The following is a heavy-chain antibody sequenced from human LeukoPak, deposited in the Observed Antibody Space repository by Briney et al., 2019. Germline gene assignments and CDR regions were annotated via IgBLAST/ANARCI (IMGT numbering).Heavy chain of an antibody. D-gene: IGHD3/OR15-3a*01. V-gene: IGHV3-66*03. CDR1: GFIVSGYY. CDR3: ARDRAANQDWVEFDP. CDR2: IRDSGEA. Sequence: GGSLRLSCAVSGFIVSGYYMSWVRQAPGKGLEWVGLIRDSGEAFYADFARGRFAISRDESENTLYLQMNSLRVEDTAVYFCARDRAANQDWVEFDPWGQGTPVSVSS. J-gene: IGHJ5*02.